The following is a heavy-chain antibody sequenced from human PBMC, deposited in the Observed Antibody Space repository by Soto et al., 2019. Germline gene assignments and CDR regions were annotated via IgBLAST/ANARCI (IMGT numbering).Heavy chain of an antibody. CDR1: GGTFSSYA. D-gene: IGHD3-10*01. CDR3: ARSHLLWFGELYYYYGMDV. Sequence: SVKVSCKASGGTFSSYAISWVRQAPGQGLEWMGGIIPIFGTANYAQKFQGRVTITTDESTSTAYMELSSLRSEDTAVYYCARSHLLWFGELYYYYGMDVWGQGTTVTVSS. V-gene: IGHV1-69*05. CDR2: IIPIFGTA. J-gene: IGHJ6*02.